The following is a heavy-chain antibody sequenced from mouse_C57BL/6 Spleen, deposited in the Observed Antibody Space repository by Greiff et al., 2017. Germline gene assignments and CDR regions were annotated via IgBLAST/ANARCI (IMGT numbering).Heavy chain of an antibody. V-gene: IGHV1-55*01. D-gene: IGHD1-1*01. CDR3: AREGPIYYYGRGYFDV. J-gene: IGHJ1*03. Sequence: VQLQQPGAELVQPGASVKMSCKASGYTFTSYWITWVKQRPGQGLGWIGDIYPGSGSTNYNEKFKSKATLTVDTSSSTAYMQLSSLTSEDSAVXYCAREGPIYYYGRGYFDVWGTGTTVTVSS. CDR2: IYPGSGST. CDR1: GYTFTSYW.